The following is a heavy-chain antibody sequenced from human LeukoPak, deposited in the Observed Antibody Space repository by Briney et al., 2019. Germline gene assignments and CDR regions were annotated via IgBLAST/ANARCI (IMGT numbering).Heavy chain of an antibody. Sequence: SETLSLTCAVSGGSISSFYWSWIRQPPGKGLEWSAYIDYSGSTNYNPSLKSRVTISVDTSKNQFSLKLSSVTAADTAVYYCARDLDNSGWYVFDYWGQGNLVTVSS. CDR3: ARDLDNSGWYVFDY. D-gene: IGHD6-19*01. CDR1: GGSISSFY. CDR2: IDYSGST. V-gene: IGHV4-59*01. J-gene: IGHJ4*02.